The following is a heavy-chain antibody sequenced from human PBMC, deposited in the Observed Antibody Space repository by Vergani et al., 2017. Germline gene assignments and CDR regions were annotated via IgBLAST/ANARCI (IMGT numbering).Heavy chain of an antibody. CDR2: IYHSGGA. D-gene: IGHD3-9*01. V-gene: IGHV4-38-2*01. CDR1: GYSISSGYY. Sequence: QVRLQESGPGLVKPSETLSLTCAVSGYSISSGYYWGWIRQPPGKGLAWIGSIYHSGGAYYNPSLKGRVTISVDTSKNQFSLEVTSVTAADTAIYFCARTESFILRYFHWALWGQGTLVTVSS. CDR3: ARTESFILRYFHWAL. J-gene: IGHJ4*02.